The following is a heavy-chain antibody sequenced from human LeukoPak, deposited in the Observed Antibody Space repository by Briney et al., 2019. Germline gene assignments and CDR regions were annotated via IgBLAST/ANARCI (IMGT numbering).Heavy chain of an antibody. CDR2: ITSSGSAM. Sequence: GGSLRLSCAASGFTFSIYEMNWVRQAPGKVLDWVSHITSSGSAMFYADSVKGRFTISRDNAKNALYLQMNSLRAEDTAVYYCARVAKNNGFVFDNWGQGTLVTVSS. D-gene: IGHD2/OR15-2a*01. J-gene: IGHJ4*02. CDR3: ARVAKNNGFVFDN. V-gene: IGHV3-48*03. CDR1: GFTFSIYE.